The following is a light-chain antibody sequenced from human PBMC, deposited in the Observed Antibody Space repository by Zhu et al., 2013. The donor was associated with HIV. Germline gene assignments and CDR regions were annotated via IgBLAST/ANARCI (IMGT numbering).Light chain of an antibody. V-gene: IGKV3-20*01. J-gene: IGKJ2*01. CDR3: QQYDTSTPMYT. Sequence: EIVLTQSPGTLSLSPGERATLSCRASQSVDSNYLAWYRQKPGQAPSLLIFGASSRATGIPVRFSGSGSGTDFTLTISRLEPEDFAKYYCQQYDTSTPMYTFGQGTNLEIK. CDR2: GAS. CDR1: QSVDSNY.